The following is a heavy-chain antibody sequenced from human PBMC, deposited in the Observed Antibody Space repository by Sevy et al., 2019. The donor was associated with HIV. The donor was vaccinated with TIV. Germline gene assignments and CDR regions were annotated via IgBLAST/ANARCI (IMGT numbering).Heavy chain of an antibody. J-gene: IGHJ4*02. CDR2: INSDGESI. Sequence: GGSLRLSCAASGFTFTSDWMHWVRQPPGKGLVCVSHINSDGESIRYADSVKGRFTTSRDNAKNTLYLQMNNLRAEDTAVYYCARGSRGTFGSWGQGTLITVSS. V-gene: IGHV3-74*01. CDR1: GFTFTSDW. CDR3: ARGSRGTFGS. D-gene: IGHD1-26*01.